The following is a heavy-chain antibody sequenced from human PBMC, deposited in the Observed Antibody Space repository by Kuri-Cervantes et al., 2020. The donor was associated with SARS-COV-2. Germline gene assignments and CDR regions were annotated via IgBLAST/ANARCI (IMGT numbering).Heavy chain of an antibody. CDR1: GYSFTSYA. Sequence: ASVKVSCKASGYSFTSYAMHWVRQAPGQRLEWMGWINAGNGNTKYSQKLQGRVTMTTDTSTSTAYMELRGLRSDDTAVYYCARDRGSSGWSWVYYYYGMDVWGQGTTATVSS. V-gene: IGHV1-3*01. D-gene: IGHD6-19*01. CDR3: ARDRGSSGWSWVYYYYGMDV. CDR2: INAGNGNT. J-gene: IGHJ6*02.